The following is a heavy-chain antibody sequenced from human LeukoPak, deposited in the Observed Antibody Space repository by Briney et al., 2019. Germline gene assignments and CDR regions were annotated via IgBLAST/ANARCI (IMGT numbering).Heavy chain of an antibody. Sequence: GRCLRLSCAASGFTFSRYGMHWVRQASGKGLEWVALISYDGSNKYYADSVKGRFTISRDNSKNTLYLQMNSLRPEDTAVYYCAKGDPYGSGSYPVDYWGQGTPVTLYS. CDR2: ISYDGSNK. CDR1: GFTFSRYG. D-gene: IGHD3-10*01. J-gene: IGHJ4*02. V-gene: IGHV3-30*18. CDR3: AKGDPYGSGSYPVDY.